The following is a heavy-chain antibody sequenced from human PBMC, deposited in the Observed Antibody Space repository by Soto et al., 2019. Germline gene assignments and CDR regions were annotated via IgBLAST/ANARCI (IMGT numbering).Heavy chain of an antibody. CDR3: AKPAAIWFGDIDSSFDP. J-gene: IGHJ5*02. V-gene: IGHV3-23*01. D-gene: IGHD3-10*01. CDR2: ISGSGGST. Sequence: PGGSLRLSCAASGFTFSSYAMSWVRQAPGKGLEWVSAISGSGGSTYYADSVKGRFTISRDNSKNTLYLQMNSLRAEDTAVYYCAKPAAIWFGDIDSSFDPWGQGTLVTVSS. CDR1: GFTFSSYA.